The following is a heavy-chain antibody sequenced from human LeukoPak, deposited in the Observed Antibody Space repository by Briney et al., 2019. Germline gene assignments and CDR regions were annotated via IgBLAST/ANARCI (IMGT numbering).Heavy chain of an antibody. CDR3: ARGWGARAY. V-gene: IGHV4-4*02. CDR1: GGSISSSNW. D-gene: IGHD1-26*01. Sequence: SGTLSLTCAVSGGSISSSNWWSWIRQPPGKGLEWIGEINHSGSTNYNPSLKSRVTISVDTSKNQFSLKLSSVTAADTAVYYCARGWGARAYWGQGTLVTVSS. CDR2: INHSGST. J-gene: IGHJ4*02.